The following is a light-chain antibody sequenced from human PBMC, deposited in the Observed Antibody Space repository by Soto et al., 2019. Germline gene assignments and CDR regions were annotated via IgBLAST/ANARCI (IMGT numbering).Light chain of an antibody. CDR3: GTWDSSLSAGRV. Sequence: VLTQPPSVSAAPGQKVTISCSGSSSNIGNNYVSWYQQLPGTAPKLLIYDNNKRPSGIPDRFSGSKSGTSATLGITGLQTGDEADYYCGTWDSSLSAGRVFGTGTKVTVL. J-gene: IGLJ1*01. CDR2: DNN. CDR1: SSNIGNNY. V-gene: IGLV1-51*01.